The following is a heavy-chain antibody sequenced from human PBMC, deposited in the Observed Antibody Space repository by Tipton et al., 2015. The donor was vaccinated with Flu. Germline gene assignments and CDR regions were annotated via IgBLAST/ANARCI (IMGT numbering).Heavy chain of an antibody. J-gene: IGHJ4*02. Sequence: GLVKPSQILSLTCAISGDSVSSDRAVWNWIRQSPSRGLEWLGRTYYRSKWFNDYAVSVKSRITINPDTSKNQFSLQLKSVTPDDTAVYYCSRSTYYYGSGSSDYWGQGTLVAVSS. CDR2: TYYRSKWFN. D-gene: IGHD3-10*01. V-gene: IGHV6-1*01. CDR3: SRSTYYYGSGSSDY. CDR1: GDSVSSDRAV.